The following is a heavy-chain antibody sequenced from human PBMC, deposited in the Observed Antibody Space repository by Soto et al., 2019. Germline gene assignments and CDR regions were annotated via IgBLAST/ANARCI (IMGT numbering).Heavy chain of an antibody. CDR1: GVSISNSY. CDR2: IWKRGTT. V-gene: IGHV4-4*09. Sequence: QVQLQESGPGLVKPSETMSLTCTVSGVSISNSYCSWVRQPPGKELEGIGHIWKRGTTDYKTSLRGQVTMSVDTSKHRVSLRWTSVTAKDTAVYYWARGGGSYTTGWYNDYWGPGTLVTVSS. D-gene: IGHD6-19*01. J-gene: IGHJ4*02. CDR3: ARGGGSYTTGWYNDY.